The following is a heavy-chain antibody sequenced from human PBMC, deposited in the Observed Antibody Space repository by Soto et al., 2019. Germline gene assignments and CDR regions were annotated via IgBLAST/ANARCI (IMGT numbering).Heavy chain of an antibody. V-gene: IGHV1-69*12. Sequence: QVQLVQSGAEVKKPGSSVKVSCKASGGTFSSYAISWVRQAPGQGLEWMGGIIPIFGTANYAQKFQGRVTITADESTSTAYMERSSLRSEDTAVYYCARVPPPGIAAVNWFDPWGQGTLVTVSS. CDR1: GGTFSSYA. J-gene: IGHJ5*02. CDR3: ARVPPPGIAAVNWFDP. CDR2: IIPIFGTA. D-gene: IGHD6-13*01.